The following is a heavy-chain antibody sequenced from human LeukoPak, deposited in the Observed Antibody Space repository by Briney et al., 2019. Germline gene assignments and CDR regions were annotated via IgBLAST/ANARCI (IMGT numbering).Heavy chain of an antibody. Sequence: GGSLRLSCAASGFTFSSYWMSWVRQAPGKGLEWVANIKQDGSEKYYVDSVKGRFTISRDNAKNSLHLQMNSLRAEDTAVYYCARGLRLRSGYYYYMDVWGKGTTVTVSS. D-gene: IGHD2-21*02. J-gene: IGHJ6*03. CDR2: IKQDGSEK. CDR1: GFTFSSYW. CDR3: ARGLRLRSGYYYYMDV. V-gene: IGHV3-7*01.